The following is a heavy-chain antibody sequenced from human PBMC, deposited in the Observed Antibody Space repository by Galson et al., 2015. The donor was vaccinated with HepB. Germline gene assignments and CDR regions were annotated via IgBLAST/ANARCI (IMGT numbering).Heavy chain of an antibody. CDR1: GYTFTSYA. V-gene: IGHV1-3*01. CDR3: ARLAGVVSSSPRGNFDL. J-gene: IGHJ2*01. Sequence: SVKVSCKASGYTFTSYAMHWVRQAPGQRLEWMGWINAGNGNTKYSQKFQGRVTITRDTSASTAYMELSSLRSEDTAVYYCARLAGVVSSSPRGNFDLWGRGTLVTVSS. D-gene: IGHD6-13*01. CDR2: INAGNGNT.